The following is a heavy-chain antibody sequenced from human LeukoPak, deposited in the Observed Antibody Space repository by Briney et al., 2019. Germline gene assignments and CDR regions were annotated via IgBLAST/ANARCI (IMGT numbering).Heavy chain of an antibody. CDR1: RFALNSHG. V-gene: IGHV3-33*08. D-gene: IGHD5-18*01. J-gene: IGHJ4*02. CDR3: ARGLFNGYDTALTPFDN. Sequence: GGSLTLSCKASRFALNSHGMHWVRQAPAKGLAWVALIWHDGSKKYYADSVKGRFAISRDNSKSTLYLQMNSLRAEDTAVYFCARGLFNGYDTALTPFDNWGLGTLVTVSS. CDR2: IWHDGSKK.